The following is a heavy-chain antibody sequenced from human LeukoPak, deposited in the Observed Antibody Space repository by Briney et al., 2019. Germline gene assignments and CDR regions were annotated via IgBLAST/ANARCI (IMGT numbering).Heavy chain of an antibody. V-gene: IGHV4-4*07. CDR1: GGSISSYY. D-gene: IGHD2-2*02. Sequence: PSETLSLTCTVSGGSISSYYWSWIRQPAGKGLEWIGRIYTSGSTNYNPSLKSRVAMSVDTSKNQFSLKLSSVTAADTAVYYCARSGKIAGRPAGYCSSTSCYTKAFDIWGQGTMVTVSS. CDR3: ARSGKIAGRPAGYCSSTSCYTKAFDI. CDR2: IYTSGST. J-gene: IGHJ3*02.